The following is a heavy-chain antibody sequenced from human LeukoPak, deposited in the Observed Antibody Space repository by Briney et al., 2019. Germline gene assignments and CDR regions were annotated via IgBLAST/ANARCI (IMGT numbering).Heavy chain of an antibody. D-gene: IGHD6-13*01. V-gene: IGHV4-30-2*01. Sequence: PSETLSLTCTVSGGSISSGGYYWSWIRQPPGKGLEWIGYIYHSGSTYYNPSLKSRVTISVDRSKNQFSLKLSSVTAADTAVYYCARLGIAARAVWFDPWGQGTLVTVSS. J-gene: IGHJ5*02. CDR1: GGSISSGGYY. CDR3: ARLGIAARAVWFDP. CDR2: IYHSGST.